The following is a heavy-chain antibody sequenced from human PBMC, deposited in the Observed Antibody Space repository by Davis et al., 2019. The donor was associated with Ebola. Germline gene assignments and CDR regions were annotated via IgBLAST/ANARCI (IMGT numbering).Heavy chain of an antibody. J-gene: IGHJ6*02. Sequence: GESLKISCAASGFTFSTYGMHWVRQAPGKGLEWLTVISYDGTNKYYAESVKGRFTVSRDNSQNTLYLQMNSLRGEDTAVYYCAKDMFGDAMDVWGQGTTVTVSS. CDR3: AKDMFGDAMDV. V-gene: IGHV3-30*18. D-gene: IGHD3-10*02. CDR1: GFTFSTYG. CDR2: ISYDGTNK.